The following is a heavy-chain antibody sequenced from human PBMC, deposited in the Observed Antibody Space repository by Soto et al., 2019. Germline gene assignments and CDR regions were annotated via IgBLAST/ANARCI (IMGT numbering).Heavy chain of an antibody. D-gene: IGHD3-10*01. CDR3: ARGWRTYGNY. J-gene: IGHJ4*02. CDR2: INPTADST. Sequence: QVQLVQSGAEVKKPGASVKISCKASGYSFTSYYMHWVRQAPGQGLEWVGLINPTADSTSYAQKFQGRVTLTRETSTSTVYMEVSSLRSEDTAMYYCARGWRTYGNYWGQGTLVTVSS. CDR1: GYSFTSYY. V-gene: IGHV1-46*01.